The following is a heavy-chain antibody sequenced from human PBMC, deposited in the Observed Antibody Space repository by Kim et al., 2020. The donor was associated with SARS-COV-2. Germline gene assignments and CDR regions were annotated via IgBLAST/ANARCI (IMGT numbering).Heavy chain of an antibody. D-gene: IGHD3-10*01. J-gene: IGHJ4*02. CDR3: AKDLRGVTPQY. V-gene: IGHV3-23*01. Sequence: ADSVKGRFTIYRNKSKNTLYRQMNSLRAEDTAVYYCAKDLRGVTPQYWGQGTLVTVSS.